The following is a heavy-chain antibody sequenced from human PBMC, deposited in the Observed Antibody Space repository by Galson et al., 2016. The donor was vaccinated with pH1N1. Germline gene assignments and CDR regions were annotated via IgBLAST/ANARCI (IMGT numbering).Heavy chain of an antibody. CDR3: ARDRHYGDDRAFDH. J-gene: IGHJ4*02. D-gene: IGHD5-12*01. CDR1: GVTFSTFA. Sequence: SVKVSCKASGVTFSTFAITWVRQAPGQGLEWMGRIIPILGMTNYAQRFHGRVTITAVTSTYTAYMELSSLRSDDTAMYYCARDRHYGDDRAFDHWGRGALVTVSS. V-gene: IGHV1-69*04. CDR2: IIPILGMT.